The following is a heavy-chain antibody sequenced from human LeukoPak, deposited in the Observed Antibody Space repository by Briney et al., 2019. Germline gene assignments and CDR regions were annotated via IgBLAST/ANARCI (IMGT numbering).Heavy chain of an antibody. V-gene: IGHV3-33*06. CDR3: AKDAQRGFDYSNSLEY. CDR1: GFTFSHYG. Sequence: PGGSLRLSCPASGFTFSHYGMHWVRQAPGKGLEWVAVIWNDGTNRYYGDSVKGRFTISRDDSKNTVYLQMNGLRAGDTAVYYCAKDAQRGFDYSNSLEYWGQGTLVTVSS. J-gene: IGHJ4*02. CDR2: IWNDGTNR. D-gene: IGHD4-11*01.